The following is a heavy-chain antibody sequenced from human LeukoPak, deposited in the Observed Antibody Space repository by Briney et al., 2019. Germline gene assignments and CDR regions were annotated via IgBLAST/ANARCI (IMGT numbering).Heavy chain of an antibody. CDR2: IAADNRKT. V-gene: IGHV1-18*01. CDR3: ARVYWNGGRAFDY. Sequence: ASVKVSCKASGYTLSNNGITWVRQAPGQGLEWMGWIAADNRKTYYAQNLQDRVTMTTDSSTNTAYMDLRSLRSDDTAAYYCARVYWNGGRAFDYWGQGTLVTVSS. D-gene: IGHD1-1*01. J-gene: IGHJ4*02. CDR1: GYTLSNNG.